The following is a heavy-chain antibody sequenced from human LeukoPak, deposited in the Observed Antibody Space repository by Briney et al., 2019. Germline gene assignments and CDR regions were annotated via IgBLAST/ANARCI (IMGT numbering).Heavy chain of an antibody. D-gene: IGHD6-6*01. CDR2: ISAYNGNT. Sequence: ASVKVSFKASGYTFTSYGISWVRQAPGQGLEWMGWISAYNGNTNYAQKLQGRVTMTTDTSTSTAYMELRSLRSDDTAVYYCARERVEYSSSSANDYWGQGTLVTVSS. CDR3: ARERVEYSSSSANDY. J-gene: IGHJ4*02. V-gene: IGHV1-18*01. CDR1: GYTFTSYG.